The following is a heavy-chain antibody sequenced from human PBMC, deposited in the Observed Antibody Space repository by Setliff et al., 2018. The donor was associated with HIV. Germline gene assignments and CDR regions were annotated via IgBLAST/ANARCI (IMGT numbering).Heavy chain of an antibody. CDR2: IHNSGTT. CDR1: DASITADTFY. D-gene: IGHD5-18*01. J-gene: IGHJ4*02. CDR3: VRHGGVRIQRRTGIDY. Sequence: LSLTCTVSDASITADTFYWNWLRQPPGKGPEWIGYIHNSGTTHYNPAFESRLIISLDMSNNRFSLNLASVTAADTAVYYCVRHGGVRIQRRTGIDYWGQGTLVTVSS. V-gene: IGHV4-30-4*08.